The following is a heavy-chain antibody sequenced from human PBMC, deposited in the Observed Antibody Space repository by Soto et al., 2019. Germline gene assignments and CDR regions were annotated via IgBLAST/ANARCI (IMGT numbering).Heavy chain of an antibody. J-gene: IGHJ4*02. V-gene: IGHV3-72*01. Sequence: EVQLVESGGGLVQPGGSLRLSCAASGFTFSDHYMDWVRQAPGKGLEWVGRARNKANSYTTEYAASVKGRFTISRDDSKNSLYLQMNSLKTEDTAVYYCARVPIQLWGQVYFDYWGQGTLVTVSS. CDR2: ARNKANSYTT. CDR1: GFTFSDHY. CDR3: ARVPIQLWGQVYFDY. D-gene: IGHD5-18*01.